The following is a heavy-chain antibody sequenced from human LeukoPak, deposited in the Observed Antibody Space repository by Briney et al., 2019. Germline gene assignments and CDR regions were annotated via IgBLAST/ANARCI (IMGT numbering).Heavy chain of an antibody. CDR2: IYYSGST. J-gene: IGHJ6*03. Sequence: SETLSLICTVSGGSISSYYWSWIRQPPGKGLEWIGYIYYSGSTNYNPSLKSRVTISVDTSKNQFSLKLSSVTAADTAVYYCARTTEGGYTYDYFYYYYMDVWGKGTAVTISS. V-gene: IGHV4-59*01. CDR1: GGSISSYY. CDR3: ARTTEGGYTYDYFYYYYMDV. D-gene: IGHD5-18*01.